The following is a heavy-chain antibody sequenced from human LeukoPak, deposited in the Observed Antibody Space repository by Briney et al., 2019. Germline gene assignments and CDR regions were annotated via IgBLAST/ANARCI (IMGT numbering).Heavy chain of an antibody. J-gene: IGHJ6*02. CDR2: ISWNSGSI. CDR3: ARYCSSTSCAPAYYYYGMDV. D-gene: IGHD2-2*01. V-gene: IGHV3-9*01. CDR1: GFTFDDYA. Sequence: GRSMRLSCAASGFTFDDYAMHWVRQAPGKGLEWVSGISWNSGSIGYADSVKGRFTISRDNAKNSLYLQMNSLRAEDTALYYCARYCSSTSCAPAYYYYGMDVWGQGTTVTVSS.